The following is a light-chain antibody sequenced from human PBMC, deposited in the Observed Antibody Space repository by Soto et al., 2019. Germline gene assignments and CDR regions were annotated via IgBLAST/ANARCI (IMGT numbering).Light chain of an antibody. CDR2: KVS. CDR3: MQRTHWPPT. CDR1: QSLVYRDGNTF. V-gene: IGKV2-30*01. J-gene: IGKJ1*01. Sequence: DVVMTQSPLSLPVTLGQPASISCSSSQSLVYRDGNTFLSWFQQRPGQSPRRLIYKVSSRDSGVPDRFSGSGSGPDFTLKISRVEPEDVGLYYCMQRTHWPPTFGQGTKVEI.